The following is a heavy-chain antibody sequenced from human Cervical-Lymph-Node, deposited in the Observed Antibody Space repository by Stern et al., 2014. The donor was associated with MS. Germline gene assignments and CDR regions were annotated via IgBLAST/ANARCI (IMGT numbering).Heavy chain of an antibody. V-gene: IGHV3-33*01. Sequence: QVQLVESGGGVVQPGTSLRLSCAASGFTFSGYGMHWVRQAPGKGLEWVAVIWYDGSNTNYADSVKGRFTISRDNSKDTLYLQMNSLRAEDTAVYYCARAPRGVSDWYYYYGMDVWGQGTTVTVSS. D-gene: IGHD3-10*01. CDR2: IWYDGSNT. CDR3: ARAPRGVSDWYYYYGMDV. J-gene: IGHJ6*02. CDR1: GFTFSGYG.